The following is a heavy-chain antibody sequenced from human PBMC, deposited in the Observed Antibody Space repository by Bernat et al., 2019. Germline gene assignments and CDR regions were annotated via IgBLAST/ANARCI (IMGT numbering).Heavy chain of an antibody. CDR1: GFTFFSFA. Sequence: QVHLVESGGGVVQPGRSLNISCEASGFTFFSFAMHLFRQTPGKGLDWVAGVSHYGNNQHYADSVTGRFTTSRDNSTNTLSLKMNSMRAEDSAVYYCARDAHYHRSGGLSYPDPRTNWFTSWGQGTLVTVSS. CDR3: ARDAHYHRSGGLSYPDPRTNWFTS. D-gene: IGHD3-10*01. CDR2: VSHYGNNQ. V-gene: IGHV3-30*03. J-gene: IGHJ5*01.